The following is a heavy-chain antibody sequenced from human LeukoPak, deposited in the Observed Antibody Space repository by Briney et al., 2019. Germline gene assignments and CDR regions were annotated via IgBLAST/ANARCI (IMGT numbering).Heavy chain of an antibody. J-gene: IGHJ4*02. V-gene: IGHV3-30*02. CDR3: AKAGRQALYSSGPY. Sequence: GGSLRLSCAASGFTFSSYGMHWVRQAPGKGLEWVAFIRYDGSNKYYADSVKGRFTISRDNSKNTLYLQMNSLRAEDTAVYYCAKAGRQALYSSGPYWGQGTLVTVSS. CDR2: IRYDGSNK. D-gene: IGHD6-19*01. CDR1: GFTFSSYG.